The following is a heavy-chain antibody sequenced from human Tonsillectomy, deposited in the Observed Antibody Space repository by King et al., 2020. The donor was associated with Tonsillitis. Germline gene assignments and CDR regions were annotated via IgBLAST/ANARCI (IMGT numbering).Heavy chain of an antibody. CDR2: IKQDGSEK. CDR1: GFTFSNYW. Sequence: VQLVESGGGLVQPGGSLRLSCAASGFTFSNYWMSWVRQAPGKGLEWVANIKQDGSEKYYVDSVKGRFTISRDNAKNSLYLQMNSLRAEETAVYSCARALYYYGRGWFDPWGQGTLVTVSS. D-gene: IGHD3-10*02. CDR3: ARALYYYGRGWFDP. V-gene: IGHV3-7*01. J-gene: IGHJ5*02.